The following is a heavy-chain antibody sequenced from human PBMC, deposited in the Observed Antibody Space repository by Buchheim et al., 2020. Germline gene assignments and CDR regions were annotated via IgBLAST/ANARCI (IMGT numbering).Heavy chain of an antibody. CDR2: ISSSSSTI. CDR3: ARDGSSSSSKYYYGMDV. D-gene: IGHD6-6*01. CDR1: GFTFSSYS. Sequence: EVQLVESGGGLVQPGGSLRLSCAASGFTFSSYSMNWVRQAPGKGLEWVSYISSSSSTIYYADSVKGRFTISRETAKNSLYLQMNSLRAEDTAVYYCARDGSSSSSKYYYGMDVWGQGTT. V-gene: IGHV3-48*01. J-gene: IGHJ6*02.